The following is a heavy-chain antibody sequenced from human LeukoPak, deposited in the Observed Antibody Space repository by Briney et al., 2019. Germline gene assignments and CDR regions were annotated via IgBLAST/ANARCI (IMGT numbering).Heavy chain of an antibody. CDR1: GFTFSSYA. V-gene: IGHV3-23*01. Sequence: GGSLRLSCAASGFTFSSYAMSWVRQAPGKGLEWVSVLNGGGGSAFYADSVKGRFTISRDNSKNTLYLQMNSLRAEDTAVYYCAKRSLPYCSGGSCYSVGGWNNWFDPWGQGTLVTVSS. CDR2: LNGGGGSA. D-gene: IGHD2-15*01. J-gene: IGHJ5*02. CDR3: AKRSLPYCSGGSCYSVGGWNNWFDP.